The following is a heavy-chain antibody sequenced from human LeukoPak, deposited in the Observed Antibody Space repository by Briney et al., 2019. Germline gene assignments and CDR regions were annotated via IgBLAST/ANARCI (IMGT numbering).Heavy chain of an antibody. D-gene: IGHD2-2*01. J-gene: IGHJ4*02. V-gene: IGHV1-2*04. CDR2: INPNSGGT. Sequence: ASVKVSCKASGYTFTGYYMHWVRQAPGQGLEWMGWINPNSGGTNYAQKFQGWVTKTRDTSISTAYMELSRLRSDDTAVYYCARGAPSYCSSTSCLAYYFDYWGQGTLVTVSS. CDR3: ARGAPSYCSSTSCLAYYFDY. CDR1: GYTFTGYY.